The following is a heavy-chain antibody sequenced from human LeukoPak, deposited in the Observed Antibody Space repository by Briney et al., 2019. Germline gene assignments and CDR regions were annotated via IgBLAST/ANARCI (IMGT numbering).Heavy chain of an antibody. V-gene: IGHV3-48*03. CDR2: ISSSGSTI. CDR1: GFTFSSYE. J-gene: IGHJ4*02. CDR3: ARAGSSGWYFDY. D-gene: IGHD6-19*01. Sequence: GSLRLSCAASGFTFSSYEMNWVRQAPGKGLEWVSYISSSGSTIYYADSVKGRFTISRDNAKNSLYLQMNSLRAEDTAVYCCARAGSSGWYFDYWGQGTLVTVSS.